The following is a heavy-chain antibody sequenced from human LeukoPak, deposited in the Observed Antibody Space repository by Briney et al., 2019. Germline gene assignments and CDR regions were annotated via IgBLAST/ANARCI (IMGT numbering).Heavy chain of an antibody. Sequence: TGGSLRLSCAASGFTFSSYDMHWVRQATGKGLEWVSAIGTAGDTYYPGSVKGRFTISRENAKNPLYLQMNSLRAGDTAVYYCARVDGGSLDYWGQGTLVTVSS. CDR1: GFTFSSYD. J-gene: IGHJ4*02. V-gene: IGHV3-13*01. D-gene: IGHD2-15*01. CDR2: IGTAGDT. CDR3: ARVDGGSLDY.